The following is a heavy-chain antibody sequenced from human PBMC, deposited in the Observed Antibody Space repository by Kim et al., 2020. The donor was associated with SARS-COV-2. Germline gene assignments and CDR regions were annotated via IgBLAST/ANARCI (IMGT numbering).Heavy chain of an antibody. CDR3: AHIYYSSGYQYFHH. D-gene: IGHD3-10*01. CDR1: GFSLSTNGVG. Sequence: SGPTLVNPTQTLTLTCTFSGFSLSTNGVGVGWIRQPPGKALEWLAVIYWDDDKRYSPSLKRRLTITKDTPKNQVVLTMTNMDPAGTATYYCAHIYYSSGYQYFHHWGQGTLVTVSS. J-gene: IGHJ1*01. V-gene: IGHV2-5*02. CDR2: IYWDDDK.